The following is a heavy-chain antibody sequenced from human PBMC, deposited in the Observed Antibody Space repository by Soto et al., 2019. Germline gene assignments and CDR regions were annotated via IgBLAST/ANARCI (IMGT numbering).Heavy chain of an antibody. J-gene: IGHJ4*02. CDR2: ISGSGGST. D-gene: IGHD1-26*01. CDR1: GFTFSNHA. V-gene: IGHV3-23*01. CDR3: AKSLKGGSYYCAGY. Sequence: EVQLLESGGSLVQPGGSLRLSCTASGFTFSNHAMSWVHQAPGKGLEWVSGISGSGGSTYYADSVRGRFTISRDNSKNTLYLQMNSLRDEDTAVYYCAKSLKGGSYYCAGYWGQGTLVTVSS.